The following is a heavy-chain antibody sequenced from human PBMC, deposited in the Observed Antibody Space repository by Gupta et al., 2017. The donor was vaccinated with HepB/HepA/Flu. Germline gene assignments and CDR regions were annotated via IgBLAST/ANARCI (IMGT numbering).Heavy chain of an antibody. Sequence: EVQLVESGGGLVQPGRSLRLSCAVSGFTFDDYAMHWVRQAPGKGLEWVSGISWDSGSIGYADSVKGRFTISRDNAKNSRYLQMNSLRAEDTALYYCAKVGRCYDLGGGWFDPWGQGTLVTVSS. J-gene: IGHJ5*02. D-gene: IGHD5-12*01. CDR2: ISWDSGSI. CDR3: AKVGRCYDLGGGWFDP. V-gene: IGHV3-9*01. CDR1: GFTFDDYA.